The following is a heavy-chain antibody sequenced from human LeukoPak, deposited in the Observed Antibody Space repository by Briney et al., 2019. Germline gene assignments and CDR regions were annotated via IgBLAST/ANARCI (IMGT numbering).Heavy chain of an antibody. Sequence: GGSLRLSCAASGFTFSSYWMHWVRQAPGKGLEWVSAISGGGGSTYYADSVKGRFTISRDNSKNTLYLQMNSLRAEDTAVYYCATDPTHITMIVVVNFDYWGQGTLVTVSS. D-gene: IGHD3-22*01. CDR1: GFTFSSYW. V-gene: IGHV3-23*01. J-gene: IGHJ4*02. CDR3: ATDPTHITMIVVVNFDY. CDR2: ISGGGGST.